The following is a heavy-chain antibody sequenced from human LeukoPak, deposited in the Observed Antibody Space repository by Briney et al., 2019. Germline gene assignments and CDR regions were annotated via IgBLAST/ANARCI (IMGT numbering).Heavy chain of an antibody. CDR3: ARSPRYSSSWRSFDY. Sequence: ASVKVSCKASGYTFSSYGISWVRQAPGQGLEWMGWISGYNDNTKYYAQKFQGRVTITADESTSTAYMELSSLRSEDTAVYYCARSPRYSSSWRSFDYWGQGTLVTVSS. V-gene: IGHV1-18*01. CDR2: ISGYNDNT. J-gene: IGHJ4*02. D-gene: IGHD6-13*01. CDR1: GYTFSSYG.